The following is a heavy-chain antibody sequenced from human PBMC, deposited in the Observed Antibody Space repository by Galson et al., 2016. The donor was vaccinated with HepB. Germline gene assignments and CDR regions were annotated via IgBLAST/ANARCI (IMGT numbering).Heavy chain of an antibody. CDR1: GYSFTSYW. D-gene: IGHD1-26*01. Sequence: QSGAEVKKPGESLKISCQGSGYSFTSYWIAWVRQMPGKGLEWMGIIYPGDSDTRYSPSFQGLVTISADKSISTAYLQWSSLKASDAAMYYCARPRESGSYSSRDAFDIWGQGTMVAVSS. CDR2: IYPGDSDT. V-gene: IGHV5-51*01. J-gene: IGHJ3*02. CDR3: ARPRESGSYSSRDAFDI.